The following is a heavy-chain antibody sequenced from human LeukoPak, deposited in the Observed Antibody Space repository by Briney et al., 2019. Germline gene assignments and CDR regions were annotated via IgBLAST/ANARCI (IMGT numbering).Heavy chain of an antibody. CDR1: GGSISSSNW. CDR2: IYHSGST. J-gene: IGHJ4*02. Sequence: SETLSLTCAVSGGSISSSNWWSWVRQPPGKGLEWIGEIYHSGSTNYNPSLKSRVTISVDKSKSQFSLKLSSVTAADTAVYYCASLSSGYSSGWFRYDYWGQGTLVTVSS. V-gene: IGHV4-4*02. D-gene: IGHD6-19*01. CDR3: ASLSSGYSSGWFRYDY.